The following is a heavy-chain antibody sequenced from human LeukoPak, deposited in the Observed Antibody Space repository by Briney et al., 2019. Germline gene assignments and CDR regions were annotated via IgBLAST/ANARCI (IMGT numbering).Heavy chain of an antibody. J-gene: IGHJ4*02. D-gene: IGHD2-2*01. V-gene: IGHV3-23*01. Sequence: GGSLRLSCAASGFTFSSYAMSWVRQAPGKGLEWVSAISGSGVNTYYADSVKGRFTISRDNSKNTLYLQMNSLRAEDTAVYYCAKDRWDIVVVPAAMYDYWGQGTLVTVSS. CDR3: AKDRWDIVVVPAAMYDY. CDR2: ISGSGVNT. CDR1: GFTFSSYA.